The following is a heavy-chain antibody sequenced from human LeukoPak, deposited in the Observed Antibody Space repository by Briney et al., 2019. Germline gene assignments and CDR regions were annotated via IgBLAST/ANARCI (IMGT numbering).Heavy chain of an antibody. CDR3: AKDLTDIVVVVAAYDAFDI. Sequence: RSGGSLRLSCGASGFTFSHYGMHWVRQAPGKGLEWVAFIRYDGNDKYYGDSVKGRFTISRDNSKNTVVLQMNSLRGDDTAVYYCAKDLTDIVVVVAAYDAFDIWGQGTMVTVSS. J-gene: IGHJ3*02. V-gene: IGHV3-30*02. CDR2: IRYDGNDK. D-gene: IGHD2-15*01. CDR1: GFTFSHYG.